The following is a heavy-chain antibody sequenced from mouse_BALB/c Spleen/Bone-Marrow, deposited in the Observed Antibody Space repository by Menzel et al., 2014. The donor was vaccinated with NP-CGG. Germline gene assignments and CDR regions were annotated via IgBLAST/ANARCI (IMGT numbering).Heavy chain of an antibody. J-gene: IGHJ3*01. CDR2: INPYNGAT. CDR1: GYSFTGYY. D-gene: IGHD2-4*01. CDR3: ARCRDYDGSWFAY. V-gene: IGHV1-31*01. Sequence: DVQIQESGPELVKPGASVKISCKASGYSFTGYYMHWVKQSHVKSLEWIGRINPYNGATSYNQNFKDKASLTVDRSSSTAYMELHSLTSEDSAVYYCARCRDYDGSWFAYWGQGTLVTVSA.